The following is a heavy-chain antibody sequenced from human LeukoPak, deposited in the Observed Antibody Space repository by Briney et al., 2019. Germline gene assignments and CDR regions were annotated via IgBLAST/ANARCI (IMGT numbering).Heavy chain of an antibody. CDR3: ARDGIAAAGTFDY. Sequence: SQTLSLTCAISGDSVSSNSAAWNWIRQSPSGGLEWLGRTYYRSKWYNDYAVSVKSRITINPDTSKNQFSLQLNSVTPEDTAVYYCARDGIAAAGTFDYWGQGTLVTVSS. J-gene: IGHJ4*02. V-gene: IGHV6-1*01. CDR2: TYYRSKWYN. CDR1: GDSVSSNSAA. D-gene: IGHD6-13*01.